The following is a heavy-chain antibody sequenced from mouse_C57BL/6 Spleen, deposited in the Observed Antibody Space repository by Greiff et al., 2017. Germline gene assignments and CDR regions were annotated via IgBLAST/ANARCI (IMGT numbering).Heavy chain of an antibody. CDR1: GYTFTDDY. Sequence: VQLQQSGAELVRPGASVKLSCKASGYTFTDDYMNWVKQRPEQGLEWIGRINPGSGNTYYTAKFKGKATLTAEKSSSTAYMQPNSLTSEDSAVYFCARYWHSYCGSSPLDYWGQGTTLTVSS. D-gene: IGHD1-1*01. CDR3: ARYWHSYCGSSPLDY. V-gene: IGHV1-76*01. J-gene: IGHJ2*01. CDR2: INPGSGNT.